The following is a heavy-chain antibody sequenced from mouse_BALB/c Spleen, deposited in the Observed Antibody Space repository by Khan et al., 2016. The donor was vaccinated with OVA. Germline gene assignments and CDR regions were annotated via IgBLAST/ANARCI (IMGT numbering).Heavy chain of an antibody. CDR1: GYTFTNYG. CDR2: INTYTGEP. J-gene: IGHJ1*01. V-gene: IGHV9-3-1*01. Sequence: QIQLVQSGPELKKPGETVKISCKASGYTFTNYGMNWVKQAPGKGLKWMGWINTYTGEPPYADDFKGRFAFSLETSASTAYLQINNLKNEDTATYCCASGGYWYFDVWGAGTTVTVSS. CDR3: ASGGYWYFDV. D-gene: IGHD1-1*02.